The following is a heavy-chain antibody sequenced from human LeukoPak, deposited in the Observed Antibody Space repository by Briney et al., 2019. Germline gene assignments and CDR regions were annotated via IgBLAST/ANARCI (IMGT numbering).Heavy chain of an antibody. Sequence: SETLSLTCTVSGGSISSYYWSWIRQPAGKGLEWIGRIYTSGSTNYNPSLKSGVTMSVDTSKNQFSLKLSSVTAADTAVYYCARDIYGGNSYYFDYWGQGTLVTVSS. CDR2: IYTSGST. J-gene: IGHJ4*02. CDR1: GGSISSYY. CDR3: ARDIYGGNSYYFDY. V-gene: IGHV4-4*07. D-gene: IGHD4-23*01.